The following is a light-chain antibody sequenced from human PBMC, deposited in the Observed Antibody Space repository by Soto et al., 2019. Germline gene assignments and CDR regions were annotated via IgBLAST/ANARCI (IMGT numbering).Light chain of an antibody. CDR3: QQYSDWYT. Sequence: EIVMTQSPATLSVSPGERATLSCRASQSVSSNLAWYQQKPGQAPRLLIYGASTRASGIPARFSGSGSGTEFSLTISSLQSEDFAVYLCQQYSDWYTFGQGTNLEIK. CDR2: GAS. J-gene: IGKJ2*01. V-gene: IGKV3-15*01. CDR1: QSVSSN.